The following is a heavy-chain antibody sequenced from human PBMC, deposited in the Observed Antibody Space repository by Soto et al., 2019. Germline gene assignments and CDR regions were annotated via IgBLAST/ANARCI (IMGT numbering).Heavy chain of an antibody. CDR3: AKSKGGTSTWPED. CDR2: ISSGGST. Sequence: EVQLVESGGGLVQPGGSLRISCEASGFIFKDYAMTWVRQAPGAGLEWVSTISSGGSTFYAESVRGRFTISRDNSKNTLYLQLNSLKTDDTAVYFCAKSKGGTSTWPEDWGQGSLVTVSS. CDR1: GFIFKDYA. D-gene: IGHD2-2*01. V-gene: IGHV3-23*04. J-gene: IGHJ4*02.